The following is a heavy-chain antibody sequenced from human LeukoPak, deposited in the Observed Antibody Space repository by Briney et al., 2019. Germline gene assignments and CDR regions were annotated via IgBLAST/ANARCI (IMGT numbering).Heavy chain of an antibody. D-gene: IGHD3-22*01. Sequence: SETLSLTCAVYGGSFSGYYWSWIRQPPGKGLEWIGEINHSGSTNYNPSLKSRVTISVDTSKNQFSLKLSSVTAADTAVYYRARGGSPNPNYYDTTEGAFDIWGQGTMVTVSS. CDR1: GGSFSGYY. CDR3: ARGGSPNPNYYDTTEGAFDI. J-gene: IGHJ3*02. CDR2: INHSGST. V-gene: IGHV4-34*01.